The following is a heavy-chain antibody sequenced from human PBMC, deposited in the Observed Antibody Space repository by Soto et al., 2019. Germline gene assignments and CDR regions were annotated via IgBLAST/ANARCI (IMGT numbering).Heavy chain of an antibody. CDR2: ISYDGSNK. J-gene: IGHJ6*03. CDR3: AKARELWFGELFSQYYYYYYMDV. Sequence: GGSLRLSCAASGFTFSSYGMHWVRQAPGKGLEWVAVISYDGSNKYYADSVKGRFTISRDNSKNTLYLQMNSLRAEDTAVYYCAKARELWFGELFSQYYYYYYMDVWGKGTTVTVSS. V-gene: IGHV3-30*18. CDR1: GFTFSSYG. D-gene: IGHD3-10*01.